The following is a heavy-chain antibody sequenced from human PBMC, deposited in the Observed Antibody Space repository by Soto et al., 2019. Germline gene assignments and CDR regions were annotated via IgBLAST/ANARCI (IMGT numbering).Heavy chain of an antibody. CDR2: IIPIFGTA. D-gene: IGHD3-22*01. CDR3: ARGRPLYYYDSSGYYYGMDV. J-gene: IGHJ6*02. V-gene: IGHV1-69*13. Sequence: SVKVSCKASGGTFSSYAISWVRQAPGQGLEWMGGIIPIFGTANYAQKFQGRVTITADESTSTAYMELSSLRSEDTAVYYCARGRPLYYYDSSGYYYGMDVWGQGTTVTVSS. CDR1: GGTFSSYA.